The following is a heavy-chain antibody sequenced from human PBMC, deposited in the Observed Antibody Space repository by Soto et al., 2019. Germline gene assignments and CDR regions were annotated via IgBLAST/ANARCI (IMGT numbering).Heavy chain of an antibody. Sequence: PGGSLRLSCAASGFNFRNYAMSWVRQAPGKGLEWVSAISGSGGSTYYADSVKGRFTISRDNSKNTLYLQMNSLRAEDTAVYYCANSVYSYGPFHMDVWGKGTTVTVSS. CDR1: GFNFRNYA. D-gene: IGHD5-18*01. J-gene: IGHJ6*03. CDR3: ANSVYSYGPFHMDV. CDR2: ISGSGGST. V-gene: IGHV3-23*01.